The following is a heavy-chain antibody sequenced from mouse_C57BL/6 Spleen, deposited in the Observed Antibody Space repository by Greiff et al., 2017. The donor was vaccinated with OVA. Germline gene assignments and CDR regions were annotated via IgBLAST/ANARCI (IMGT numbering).Heavy chain of an antibody. Sequence: VHVKQSGPVLVKPGASVKMSCKASGYTFTDYYMNWVKQSHGKSLEWIGVINPYNGGTSYNQKFKGKATLTVDKSSSTAYMELNSLTSEDSAVYYCARRYGSRGGAMDYWGQGTSVTVSS. J-gene: IGHJ4*01. CDR2: INPYNGGT. D-gene: IGHD1-1*01. CDR1: GYTFTDYY. V-gene: IGHV1-19*01. CDR3: ARRYGSRGGAMDY.